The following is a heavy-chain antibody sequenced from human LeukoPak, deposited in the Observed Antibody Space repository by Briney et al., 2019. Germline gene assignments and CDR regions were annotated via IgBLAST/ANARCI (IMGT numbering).Heavy chain of an antibody. CDR2: SRNKAKSYTT. V-gene: IGHV3-72*01. D-gene: IGHD6-19*01. Sequence: GGSLSLSCAVSGFTFSDHFLDWVRQAPGKGLEWVGRSRNKAKSYTTEYAASVKGRFTISRDDSKNSLYLQMNSLVTEDTAVYYCVRVGSVSGSDYLDYWGQGTLVTVSS. CDR1: GFTFSDHF. CDR3: VRVGSVSGSDYLDY. J-gene: IGHJ4*02.